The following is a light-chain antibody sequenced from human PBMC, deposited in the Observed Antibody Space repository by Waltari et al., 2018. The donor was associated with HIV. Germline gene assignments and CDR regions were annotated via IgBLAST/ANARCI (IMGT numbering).Light chain of an antibody. V-gene: IGKV4-1*01. J-gene: IGKJ2*01. CDR1: QSVLYSSSNKNS. CDR2: WAS. CDR3: QQYYNTPYT. Sequence: DIVMTQSPDSLAVSLGERATINCKSSQSVLYSSSNKNSLAWYQQKPGQPPKLLIYWASTREPGVPDRFSGSGPGTDFTLTISSLQAEDVAVYYCQQYYNTPYTFGPGTKVEIK.